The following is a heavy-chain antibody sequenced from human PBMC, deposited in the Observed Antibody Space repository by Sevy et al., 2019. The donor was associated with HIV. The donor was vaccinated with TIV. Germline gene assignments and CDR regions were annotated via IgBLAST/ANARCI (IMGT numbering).Heavy chain of an antibody. CDR2: IYTSGST. Sequence: SETLSLTCTVSGGSISSGGYYWSWIRQPAGKGLEWIGRIYTSGSTNYNPSLKSRVTISVDTSKNQFSLKLSSVTAADTAVYYCASSPTLRHFDLWGRGTLVTVSS. CDR3: ASSPTLRHFDL. CDR1: GGSISSGGYY. D-gene: IGHD2-15*01. V-gene: IGHV4-61*02. J-gene: IGHJ2*01.